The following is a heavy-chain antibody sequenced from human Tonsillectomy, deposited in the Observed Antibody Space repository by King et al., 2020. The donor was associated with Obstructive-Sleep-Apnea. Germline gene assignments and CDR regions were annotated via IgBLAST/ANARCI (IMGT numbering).Heavy chain of an antibody. CDR1: GFTFSSYA. J-gene: IGHJ4*02. V-gene: IGHV3-23*04. CDR2: ILSSGSST. D-gene: IGHD3-10*01. CDR3: AKRVPGVGGSGKYCFDY. Sequence: VQLVESGGGLVQPGGSLRLSCAASGFTFSSYAMTWVRQAPGKGLEWVSVILSSGSSTYYADSVKGRFTISRDNSRNTLYLQMNSLRAEDTAVYYCAKRVPGVGGSGKYCFDYWGQGTLVTVSS.